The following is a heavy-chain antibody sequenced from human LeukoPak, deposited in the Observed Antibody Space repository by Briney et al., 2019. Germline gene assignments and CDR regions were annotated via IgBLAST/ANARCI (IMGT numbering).Heavy chain of an antibody. V-gene: IGHV1-69*05. Sequence: GASVKVSCKASGGTFSSDAISWVRQAPGQGLEWMGGIIPIFGTANYAQKFQGRVTTTTDESTSTAYMELSSLRSEDTAVYYCASSSNWNYIMAYWGQGTLVTVSS. J-gene: IGHJ4*02. CDR2: IIPIFGTA. CDR1: GGTFSSDA. CDR3: ASSSNWNYIMAY. D-gene: IGHD1-7*01.